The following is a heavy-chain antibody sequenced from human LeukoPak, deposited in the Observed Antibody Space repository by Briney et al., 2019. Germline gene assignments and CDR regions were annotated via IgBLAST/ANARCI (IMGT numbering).Heavy chain of an antibody. CDR2: VDPEDGET. J-gene: IGHJ4*02. V-gene: IGHV1-69-2*01. Sequence: ASVKISCKASGYTFTDYYMHWVQQAPGKGLEWMGLVDPEDGETIYAEKFQGRVTITADTSTDTAYMELSSLRSEDTAVYYCATAVITSLDYWGQGTLVTVSS. CDR3: ATAVITSLDY. CDR1: GYTFTDYY. D-gene: IGHD3-22*01.